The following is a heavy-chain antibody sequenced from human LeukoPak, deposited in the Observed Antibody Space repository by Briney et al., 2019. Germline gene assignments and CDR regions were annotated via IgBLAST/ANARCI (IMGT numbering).Heavy chain of an antibody. CDR1: GISLSNYA. V-gene: IGHV3-23*01. Sequence: PGGSLRLSCVVSGISLSNYAMTWVRQAPGKGLEWVSYISERGGSATYADSVRGRFTTSRDTSLNTLYLQMNSLRAEDTAVYFCAKRGVVIRGILVIGYHQEAYHYDFWGQGVLVTVSS. J-gene: IGHJ4*02. CDR3: AKRGVVIRGILVIGYHQEAYHYDF. D-gene: IGHD3-10*01. CDR2: ISERGGSA.